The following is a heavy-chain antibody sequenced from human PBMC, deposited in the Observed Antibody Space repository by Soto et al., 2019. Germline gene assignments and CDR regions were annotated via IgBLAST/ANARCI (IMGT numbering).Heavy chain of an antibody. V-gene: IGHV4-31*03. J-gene: IGHJ6*02. CDR3: ARSGYGSFYYYGMDV. CDR1: GGSISSGGYY. D-gene: IGHD3-10*01. Sequence: SETLSLTCTVSGGSISSGGYYWSWIRQHPGKGLEWIGYIYYSGSTYYNPSLKSRVTISVDTSKNQFSLKLSSVTAADTAVYYCARSGYGSFYYYGMDVWGQGTTVTVSS. CDR2: IYYSGST.